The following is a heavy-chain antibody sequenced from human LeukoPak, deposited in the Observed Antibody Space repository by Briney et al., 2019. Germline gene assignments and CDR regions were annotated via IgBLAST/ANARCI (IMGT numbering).Heavy chain of an antibody. D-gene: IGHD3-10*01. V-gene: IGHV1-46*01. CDR3: ARDVRPGSYVASYFDY. Sequence: ASVKVSCKASGYTFTGYYMHWVRQAPGQGLEWMGIINPSGGSTSYAQKFQGRVTMTRDTSTSTVYMELSSLRSEDTVVYYCARDVRPGSYVASYFDYWGQGTLVTVSS. CDR1: GYTFTGYY. CDR2: INPSGGST. J-gene: IGHJ4*02.